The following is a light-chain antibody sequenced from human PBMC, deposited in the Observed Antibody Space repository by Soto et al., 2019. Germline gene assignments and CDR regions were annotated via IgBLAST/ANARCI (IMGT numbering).Light chain of an antibody. Sequence: SYELTQPPSVSVAPGQTARITCGGNNIESKSVHWYQQRPGQAPVLVIYVDSDRPSGIPDRFSASTSGNTAALTISRVEAGDEADYYCQVWDSSGDWIFGGGTKLTVL. CDR2: VDS. J-gene: IGLJ2*01. V-gene: IGLV3-21*02. CDR1: NIESKS. CDR3: QVWDSSGDWI.